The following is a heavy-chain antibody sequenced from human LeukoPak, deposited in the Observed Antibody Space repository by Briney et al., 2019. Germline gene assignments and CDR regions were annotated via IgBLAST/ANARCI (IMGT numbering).Heavy chain of an antibody. Sequence: SETLSLTCTVSGGSISSSTYYWGWIRQPPGKGLEWIGSIYYSGSTYYTPSLKSRVTISVDTSKNQFSLKLSSVTAADAAVYYRARSSTIHGHFDYWGQGTLVTVSS. CDR2: IYYSGST. CDR3: ARSSTIHGHFDY. D-gene: IGHD5-18*01. CDR1: GGSISSSTYY. J-gene: IGHJ4*02. V-gene: IGHV4-39*01.